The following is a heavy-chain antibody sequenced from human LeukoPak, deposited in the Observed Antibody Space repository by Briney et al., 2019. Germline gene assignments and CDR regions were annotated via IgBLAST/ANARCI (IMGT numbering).Heavy chain of an antibody. CDR2: INAGNGNT. J-gene: IGHJ4*02. V-gene: IGHV1-18*01. CDR3: ASSREGRVDSETRLVDY. Sequence: GASVKVSCKASGYTFTSYGISWVRQAPGQGLEWMGWINAGNGNTKYSQNFQGRVTITRDTSASTAYMELRSLRSEDTAVYYCASSREGRVDSETRLVDYWGQGTLVTVSS. CDR1: GYTFTSYG. D-gene: IGHD1-7*01.